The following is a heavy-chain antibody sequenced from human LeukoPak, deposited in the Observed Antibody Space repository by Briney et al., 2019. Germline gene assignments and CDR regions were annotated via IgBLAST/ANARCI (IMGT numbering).Heavy chain of an antibody. D-gene: IGHD4-17*01. J-gene: IGHJ4*02. Sequence: GGSLRLSCAASGFTFSNAGMSWVRQAPGKGLEWVGRIKSKTGGGTTDYAAPVKGRFTISRDDSKNTLYLQMNSLKTEDTAVYYCTTQARTTVTPRGDYWGQGTLVTVSS. CDR1: GFTFSNAG. V-gene: IGHV3-15*01. CDR3: TTQARTTVTPRGDY. CDR2: IKSKTGGGTT.